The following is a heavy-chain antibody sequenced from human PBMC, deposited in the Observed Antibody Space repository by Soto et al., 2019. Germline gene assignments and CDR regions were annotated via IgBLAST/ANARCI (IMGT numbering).Heavy chain of an antibody. V-gene: IGHV1-69*01. CDR1: GGTFSSYA. Sequence: QVQLVQSGAEVQKPGSSVKFSCKASGGTFSSYAISWVRQAPGQGLEWMGGIIPIFGTANYAQKFQGRVTITADEPTSTAYMELSSPRSEDTAVYYCARDKVVYGCNSLAFEICGQGTMVTVSS. D-gene: IGHD4-17*01. CDR2: IIPIFGTA. J-gene: IGHJ3*02. CDR3: ARDKVVYGCNSLAFEI.